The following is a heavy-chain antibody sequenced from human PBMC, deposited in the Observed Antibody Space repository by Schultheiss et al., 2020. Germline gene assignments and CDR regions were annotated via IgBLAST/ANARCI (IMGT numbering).Heavy chain of an antibody. Sequence: GGSLRLSCAASGFTFSSYSMNWVRQAPGKGLEWVSSISSCSSYIYYADSVKGRFTISRDNAKNSLYLQMNSLRAEDTAVYYCACSLITGTTRYFDYWGQGSLVTVSS. CDR2: ISSCSSYI. J-gene: IGHJ4*02. CDR1: GFTFSSYS. CDR3: ACSLITGTTRYFDY. D-gene: IGHD1-7*01. V-gene: IGHV3-21*01.